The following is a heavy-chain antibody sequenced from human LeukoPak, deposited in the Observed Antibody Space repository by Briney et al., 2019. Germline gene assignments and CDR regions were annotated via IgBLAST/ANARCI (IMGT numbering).Heavy chain of an antibody. CDR3: AEDQKLQPFHY. CDR1: GFSLTNYG. CDR2: IQFDGTDE. D-gene: IGHD2-21*01. Sequence: GGSLRLSCTASGFSLTNYGMHWVRQAPGKGLERVAFIQFDGTDEHYTDSVKGRFTISRDNSKNVLFLQMNSLRTEDTATYYCAEDQKLQPFHYWGQGTLVTVSS. J-gene: IGHJ4*02. V-gene: IGHV3-30*02.